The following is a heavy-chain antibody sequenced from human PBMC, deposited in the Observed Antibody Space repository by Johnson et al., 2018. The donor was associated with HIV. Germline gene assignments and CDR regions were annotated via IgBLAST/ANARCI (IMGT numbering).Heavy chain of an antibody. V-gene: IGHV3-30*04. J-gene: IGHJ3*02. CDR1: GFTFSSYA. D-gene: IGHD2-21*01. CDR2: ISYDGSNK. Sequence: QVQLVESGGGVVQPGRSLRLSCAASGFTFSSYAMHWVRQAPGKGLEWVAVISYDGSNKYNADSVKGRFTISRDNSKITLYVQMNSLRAEDTALYDCAKEVVVIATGAFDIWGQGTMVTVSS. CDR3: AKEVVVIATGAFDI.